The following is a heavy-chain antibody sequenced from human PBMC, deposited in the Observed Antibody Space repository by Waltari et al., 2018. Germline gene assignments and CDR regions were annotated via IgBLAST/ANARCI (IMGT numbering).Heavy chain of an antibody. CDR1: GFTFSSYA. CDR2: FSTSGNII. D-gene: IGHD6-19*01. Sequence: EVQLVESGGGLVQPGGSLRLSCAASGFTFSSYAMSWVRQAPGKGLEWVSTFSTSGNIIQYADSVKGRFTIYRDDSKNTLYLQMSSLRADDTAVYHCARDREWLALWGYFDYWGQGTRVTVSS. V-gene: IGHV3-23*04. CDR3: ARDREWLALWGYFDY. J-gene: IGHJ4*02.